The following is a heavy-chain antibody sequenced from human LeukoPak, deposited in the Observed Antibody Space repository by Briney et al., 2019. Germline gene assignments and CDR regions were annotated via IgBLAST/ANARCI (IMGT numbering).Heavy chain of an antibody. D-gene: IGHD3-10*01. CDR1: GFPFSINA. J-gene: IGHJ4*02. CDR2: ISGTGGGT. Sequence: GGSLRLSCAASGFPFSINAMSWVRQAPGKGLEWVSGISGTGGGTFYADSVKGRFSISRGDSINTLYLQMSSLRAEDTAVYYCARFRGSGSHTLYSFDYWGQGSLVTVSS. V-gene: IGHV3-23*01. CDR3: ARFRGSGSHTLYSFDY.